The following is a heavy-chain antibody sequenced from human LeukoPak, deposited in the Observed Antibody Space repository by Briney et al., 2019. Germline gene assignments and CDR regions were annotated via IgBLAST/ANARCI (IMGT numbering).Heavy chain of an antibody. J-gene: IGHJ4*02. CDR1: ADAISGYY. V-gene: IGHV4-59*01. D-gene: IGHD2-21*01. CDR3: ASGWLRYYYFDT. CDR2: VYYSGST. Sequence: SETLSLTCSVSADAISGYYWSWIRQSPGQGLEWIGYVYYSGSTNYNLSLKSRAAISIDTSKNQFSLNLTSVTAADTAVYYCASGWLRYYYFDTRGQGTLVTVSS.